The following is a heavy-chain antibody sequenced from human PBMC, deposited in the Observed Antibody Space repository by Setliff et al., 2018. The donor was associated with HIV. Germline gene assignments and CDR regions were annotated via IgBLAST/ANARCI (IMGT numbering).Heavy chain of an antibody. J-gene: IGHJ4*02. CDR2: INPNSGDT. V-gene: IGHV1-2*02. D-gene: IGHD1-26*01. CDR3: ARRQRKVGGGVALDY. Sequence: GASVKVSCKASGYTFTRHYLHWVRLAPGQGLEWMGWINPNSGDTNYAQKFQGRVTMTRDTSINAAYMELRSLRSDDTAVYYCARRQRKVGGGVALDYWGQGTLVTAPQ. CDR1: GYTFTRHY.